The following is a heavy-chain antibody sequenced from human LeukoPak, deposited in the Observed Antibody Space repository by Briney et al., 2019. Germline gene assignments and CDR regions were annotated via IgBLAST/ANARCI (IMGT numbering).Heavy chain of an antibody. CDR2: IYYSGST. V-gene: IGHV4-59*08. CDR1: GGSISSYY. J-gene: IGHJ6*02. CDR3: ARHIRYYHFWSGPQNYYYGMVV. Sequence: NPSETLSLACTVSGGSISSYYWSWIRLPPGKGLEWIGYIYYSGSTNYNPSLKSRVTISVDTSKNQFSLRLSSVTAADTAVYYCARHIRYYHFWSGPQNYYYGMVVWGQGTTVTVSS. D-gene: IGHD3-3*01.